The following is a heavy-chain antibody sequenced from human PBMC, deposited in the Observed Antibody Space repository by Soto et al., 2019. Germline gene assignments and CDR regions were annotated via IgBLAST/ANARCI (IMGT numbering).Heavy chain of an antibody. D-gene: IGHD2-8*01. CDR1: GYTFSSFG. CDR3: ARDQPLYGMDV. V-gene: IGHV1-18*04. CDR2: ISAYNGDR. J-gene: IGHJ6*02. Sequence: ASVKVSRKASGYTFSSFGMSWVRQAPGQGLEWMGWISAYNGDRNYPQKFQGRVTMTTDTSTSTAYMEVRSLRSDDTAVYYCARDQPLYGMDVWGQGTTVTVSS.